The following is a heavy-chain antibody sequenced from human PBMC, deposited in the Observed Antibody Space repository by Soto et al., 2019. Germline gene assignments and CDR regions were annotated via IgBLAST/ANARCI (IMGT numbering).Heavy chain of an antibody. CDR1: GFTFSDYA. D-gene: IGHD6-19*01. CDR3: AKGGRQWLVTSDFNY. J-gene: IGHJ4*02. Sequence: VQLVESGGGVVQPGRSLRLSCAASGFTFSDYAMHWVRQAPGKGLEWVAVVSHDGRNTHYAASVKGRFTISRDSSKNTVSLEMTSLGAEDTAVYYWAKGGRQWLVTSDFNYWGQGALVTVSS. V-gene: IGHV3-30*18. CDR2: VSHDGRNT.